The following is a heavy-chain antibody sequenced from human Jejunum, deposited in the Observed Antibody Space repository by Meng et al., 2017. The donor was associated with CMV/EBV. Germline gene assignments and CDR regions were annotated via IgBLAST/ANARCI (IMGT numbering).Heavy chain of an antibody. J-gene: IGHJ4*02. CDR3: ARGRVSYTSWSPQGY. V-gene: IGHV3-30-3*01. CDR2: ISYDGSDN. CDR1: GFPFCNYA. Sequence: GFPFCNYAMHWVRRAPGKGLEWVAVISYDGSDNYYADSVKGRFTISRDNSKNTLDLQMNSLRAEDTAVYFCARGRVSYTSWSPQGYWGQGALVTVSS. D-gene: IGHD6-6*01.